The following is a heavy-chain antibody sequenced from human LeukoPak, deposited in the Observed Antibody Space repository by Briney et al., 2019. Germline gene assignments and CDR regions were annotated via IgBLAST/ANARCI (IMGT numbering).Heavy chain of an antibody. CDR1: GFTFSSYA. V-gene: IGHV3-23*01. D-gene: IGHD2-15*01. CDR3: AKDSRPHIVVVVAATFFDY. J-gene: IGHJ4*02. CDR2: ISGSGGST. Sequence: GGSLRLSCAASGFTFSSYAMSWVRQAPGKGLAWVSAISGSGGSTYYADSVKGRFTISRDNSKNTLYLQMNSLRAEDTAVYYCAKDSRPHIVVVVAATFFDYWGQGTLVTVSS.